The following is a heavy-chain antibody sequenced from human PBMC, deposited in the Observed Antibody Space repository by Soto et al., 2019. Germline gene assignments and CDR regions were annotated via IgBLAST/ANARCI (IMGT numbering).Heavy chain of an antibody. CDR3: AKGFFRGVVISGDY. CDR2: ISGSGGST. CDR1: GFTFSSYA. Sequence: PGGSLRLSCAASGFTFSSYAMSWVRQAPGKGLEWVSAISGSGGSTDYADSVKGRFTISRDNSKKTLYLQIHSLRAEDTAVYYCAKGFFRGVVISGDYWGQGTLVTVSS. V-gene: IGHV3-23*01. D-gene: IGHD3-10*01. J-gene: IGHJ4*02.